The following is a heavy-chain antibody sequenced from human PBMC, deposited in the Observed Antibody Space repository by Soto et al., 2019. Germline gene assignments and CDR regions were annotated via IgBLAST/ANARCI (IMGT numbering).Heavy chain of an antibody. Sequence: LRLSCAASGFTCSSYVIHWVRQSPCKGLELVAVISYDGSNKYYADSVKGRFTISRDNSKNTLYLQMNSLRAEDTAVYYCAKDQQAYCGGDCYFDYWGQGTLVTVSS. CDR2: ISYDGSNK. D-gene: IGHD2-21*02. CDR3: AKDQQAYCGGDCYFDY. CDR1: GFTCSSYV. V-gene: IGHV3-30*18. J-gene: IGHJ4*02.